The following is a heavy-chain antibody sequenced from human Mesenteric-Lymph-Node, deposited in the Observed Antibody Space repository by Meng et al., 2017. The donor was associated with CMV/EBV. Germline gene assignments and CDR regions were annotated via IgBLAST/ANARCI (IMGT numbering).Heavy chain of an antibody. D-gene: IGHD3-16*01. V-gene: IGHV3-15*01. J-gene: IGHJ4*02. CDR3: SADLPGGSGLFDY. CDR2: IKSNPAGETT. Sequence: SGFRFIDDWMHWVRQAPGKGLEWVGRIKSNPAGETTDYAAPVKGRFAISRDDSKDTLYLQMNTLKTEDTAVYYCSADLPGGSGLFDYWGQGTLVTVSS. CDR1: GFRFIDDW.